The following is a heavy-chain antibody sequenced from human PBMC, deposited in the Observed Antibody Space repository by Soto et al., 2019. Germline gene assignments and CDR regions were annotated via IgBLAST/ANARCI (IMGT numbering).Heavy chain of an antibody. J-gene: IGHJ4*02. Sequence: GGSLRLSCAASGFIFNSHGMHWVRQAPGKGLEWVAVIWYDGSNRYYADSVKGRFTISRDNSKSTTYLQMDSLRAEDTAVYYCARGSGYSYGYFDYWGQGTLVTVSS. CDR2: IWYDGSNR. V-gene: IGHV3-33*01. D-gene: IGHD5-18*01. CDR3: ARGSGYSYGYFDY. CDR1: GFIFNSHG.